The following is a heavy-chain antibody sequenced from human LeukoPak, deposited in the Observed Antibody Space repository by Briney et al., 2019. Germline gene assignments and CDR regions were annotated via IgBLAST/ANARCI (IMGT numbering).Heavy chain of an antibody. J-gene: IGHJ4*02. CDR3: ARVRPPWYFEY. Sequence: SETLSLTCTVSGGSISSYYWSWIRQPPGKGLEWIGNIYYSGTTNYNPSPKSRVTISVDTSKNQFSLRLSSVTAADTAVYYCARVRPPWYFEYWGQGTLFTVSS. V-gene: IGHV4-59*01. CDR2: IYYSGTT. CDR1: GGSISSYY.